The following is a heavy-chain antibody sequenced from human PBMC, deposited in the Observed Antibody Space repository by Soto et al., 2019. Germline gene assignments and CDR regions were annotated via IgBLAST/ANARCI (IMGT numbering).Heavy chain of an antibody. Sequence: XSVKVSCKGSVYTFTSYGISWVRQAPGQGLEWMGWISAYNGNTNCAQKLQGRVTMTTDTSTSTAYMELRSLRSDDTAVYYCARVAIKTGTTNYYYYGMDVWGQGTTVTVSS. CDR3: ARVAIKTGTTNYYYYGMDV. CDR2: ISAYNGNT. D-gene: IGHD1-7*01. V-gene: IGHV1-18*04. J-gene: IGHJ6*02. CDR1: VYTFTSYG.